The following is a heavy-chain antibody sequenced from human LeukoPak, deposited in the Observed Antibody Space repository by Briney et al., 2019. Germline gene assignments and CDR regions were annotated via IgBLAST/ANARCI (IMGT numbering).Heavy chain of an antibody. CDR3: VRERSSSGWFAY. CDR1: GDSITSYY. Sequence: PSETLSLTCTVSGDSITSYYWSWIRQPPGKVLEWIVYISYTGSTNYHPSLRGRSTISLDTSASQFSLKCSSVSTTDTAVYYCVRERSSSGWFAYWGQGTLVTVSS. J-gene: IGHJ4*02. CDR2: ISYTGST. D-gene: IGHD6-19*01. V-gene: IGHV4-59*01.